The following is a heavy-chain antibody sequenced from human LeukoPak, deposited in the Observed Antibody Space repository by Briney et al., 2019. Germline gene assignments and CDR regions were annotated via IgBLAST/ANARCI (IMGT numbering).Heavy chain of an antibody. CDR1: GGSFSGYY. J-gene: IGHJ4*02. D-gene: IGHD6-13*01. Sequence: SETLSLTCAVYGGSFSGYYWSWIRQPPGKGLEWIGEINHSGSTNYNPSLKSRVTISVDTSKNQFSLKLSSVTAADTAVYYCARERYSSSHFDYWGQGTLVTVSS. CDR2: INHSGST. CDR3: ARERYSSSHFDY. V-gene: IGHV4-34*01.